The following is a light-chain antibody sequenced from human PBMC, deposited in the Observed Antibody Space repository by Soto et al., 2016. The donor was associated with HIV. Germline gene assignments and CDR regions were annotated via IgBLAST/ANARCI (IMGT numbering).Light chain of an antibody. Sequence: DIQLTQSPSFLSASVGDRVIITCRASQTVETHLAWYQQKSGQAPELLIYAATSLHTGVPSRFSGRGSGTEFTLTITDLQPEDCATYYCQQLMTFPRTFGQGTKV. J-gene: IGKJ1*01. CDR3: QQLMTFPRT. CDR2: AAT. CDR1: QTVETH. V-gene: IGKV1-9*01.